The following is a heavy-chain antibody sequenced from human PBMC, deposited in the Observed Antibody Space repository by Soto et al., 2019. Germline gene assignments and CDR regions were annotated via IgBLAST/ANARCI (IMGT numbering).Heavy chain of an antibody. V-gene: IGHV3-30-3*01. D-gene: IGHD5-18*01. CDR2: ISYDGSNK. CDR3: ARPRTGDGYSGFDD. J-gene: IGHJ4*02. Sequence: QVQLVESGGGVVQPGRSLRLSCAASGFTFSSYAMHWVRQAPGKGLEWVAVISYDGSNKYYADSVKGRFTISRDNSKNTLYLQMNSLRAEDTAVYYCARPRTGDGYSGFDDWGQGTLVTVSS. CDR1: GFTFSSYA.